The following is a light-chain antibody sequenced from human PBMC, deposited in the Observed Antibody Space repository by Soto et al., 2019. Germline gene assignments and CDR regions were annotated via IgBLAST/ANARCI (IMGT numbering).Light chain of an antibody. CDR2: GTS. Sequence: EIVLTQSPGTLSLSPGERATLSCRASQGVSSGYLAWYQQNLGQAPMLLISGTSSRATGIPDRFSGSGSGTDFTLTIRRLEPEDFAVFDCQQYGSSPRTFGQGTKVEI. CDR1: QGVSSGY. V-gene: IGKV3-20*01. CDR3: QQYGSSPRT. J-gene: IGKJ1*01.